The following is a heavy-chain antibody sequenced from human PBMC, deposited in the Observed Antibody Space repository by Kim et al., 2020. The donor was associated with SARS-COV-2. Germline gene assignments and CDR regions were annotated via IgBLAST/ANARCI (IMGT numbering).Heavy chain of an antibody. CDR3: ARAEYYYDSSGYYYFDY. J-gene: IGHJ4*02. D-gene: IGHD3-22*01. V-gene: IGHV1-46*01. Sequence: FQGRVTMTRDTSTSTVYMELSSLRSEDTAVYYCARAEYYYDSSGYYYFDYWGQGTLVTVSS.